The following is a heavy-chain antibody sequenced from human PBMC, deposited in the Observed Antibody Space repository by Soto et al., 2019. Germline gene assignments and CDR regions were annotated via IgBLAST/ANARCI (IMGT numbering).Heavy chain of an antibody. D-gene: IGHD6-19*01. CDR3: ARSFSIAVAPKYYFDY. CDR2: IIPILGIA. J-gene: IGHJ4*02. V-gene: IGHV1-69*02. CDR1: GGTFSSYT. Sequence: QVQLVQSGAEVKKPGSSVKVSCKASGGTFSSYTISWVRQAAGQGLEWMGRIIPILGIANYAQKFQGRVTITADKSTSTAYMELSSLRSEDTAVYYCARSFSIAVAPKYYFDYWGQGTLVTVSS.